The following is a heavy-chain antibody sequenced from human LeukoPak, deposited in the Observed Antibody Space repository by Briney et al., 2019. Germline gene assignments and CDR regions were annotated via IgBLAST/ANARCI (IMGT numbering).Heavy chain of an antibody. V-gene: IGHV3-30*18. D-gene: IGHD3-22*01. Sequence: GGSLRLSCAASGFTFSSYGMHWVRQAPGKGLEWVAVISYDGSNKYYADSVKGRFTISRDNSKNTLYLQMNSLRAEDTAVNYCAKGEWSSGYLFDYWGQGTLVTVSS. CDR2: ISYDGSNK. CDR1: GFTFSSYG. CDR3: AKGEWSSGYLFDY. J-gene: IGHJ4*02.